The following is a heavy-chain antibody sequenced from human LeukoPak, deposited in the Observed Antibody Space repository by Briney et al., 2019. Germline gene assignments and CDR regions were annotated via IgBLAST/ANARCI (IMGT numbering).Heavy chain of an antibody. CDR1: GYTFTSYD. CDR2: MNPNSGNT. CDR3: AAPNPVNYDILTGLDDAFDI. J-gene: IGHJ3*02. V-gene: IGHV1-8*03. D-gene: IGHD3-9*01. Sequence: ASVTVSCKASGYTFTSYDINWVRQATGQGLEWMGWMNPNSGNTGYAQKFQGRVTITRNTSISTAYMELSSLRSEDTAVYYCAAPNPVNYDILTGLDDAFDIWGQGTMVTVSS.